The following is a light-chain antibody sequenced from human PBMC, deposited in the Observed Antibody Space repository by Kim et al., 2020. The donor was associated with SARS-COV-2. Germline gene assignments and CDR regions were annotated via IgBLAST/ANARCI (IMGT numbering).Light chain of an antibody. CDR1: QSVKSN. J-gene: IGKJ4*01. Sequence: EIVMTQSPATLSVSPGERATLSCRASQSVKSNLAWYQQKPGQAPRLLIYGASTRATDIPARFSGSGSGTEFTLTISSLQSEDFAVYYCQQYNNWPLTFGGGTKVDIK. V-gene: IGKV3-15*01. CDR3: QQYNNWPLT. CDR2: GAS.